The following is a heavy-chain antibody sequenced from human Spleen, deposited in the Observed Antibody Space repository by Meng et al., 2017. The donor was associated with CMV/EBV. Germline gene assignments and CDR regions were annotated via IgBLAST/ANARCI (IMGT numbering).Heavy chain of an antibody. CDR1: GGTFSSFA. V-gene: IGHV1-69*05. J-gene: IGHJ4*02. CDR2: INPISGTA. Sequence: SCKASGGTFSSFAISWVRQAPGQGLEWVRGINPISGTANNSQKFQGRVTIETDESTNTSYMELIGLRSEDTAVYYCARAGYTYGFDYWGQGTLVTVSS. D-gene: IGHD5-18*01. CDR3: ARAGYTYGFDY.